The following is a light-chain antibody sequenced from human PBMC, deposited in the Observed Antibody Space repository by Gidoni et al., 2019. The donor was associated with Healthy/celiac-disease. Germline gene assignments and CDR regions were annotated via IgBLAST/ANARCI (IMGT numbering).Light chain of an antibody. Sequence: EIVLTQSPATLSLSPGERATLSCRASQIVSSYLAWYQQIPGQAPRLLINDASNRATGIPARFSGSGSGTDFTLTISSLEPEDCAVYYCQQRSNWPPRGITFXPXTKVDIK. V-gene: IGKV3-11*01. CDR3: QQRSNWPPRGIT. J-gene: IGKJ3*01. CDR2: DAS. CDR1: QIVSSY.